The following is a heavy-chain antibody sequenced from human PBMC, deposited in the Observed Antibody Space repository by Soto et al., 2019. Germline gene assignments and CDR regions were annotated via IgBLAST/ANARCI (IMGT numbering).Heavy chain of an antibody. J-gene: IGHJ5*02. CDR2: ISGRDDTT. V-gene: IGHV3-23*01. CDR1: GFTFSSHS. Sequence: GGSLRLSCAASGFTFSSHSMSWVRQAPGKGLEWVSAISGRDDTTYYADSVEGRFTISRDNSKNTLYLQMNSLRAEDTAVYYCAKETAAASTPWGQGTLVTDS. CDR3: AKETAAASTP. D-gene: IGHD6-13*01.